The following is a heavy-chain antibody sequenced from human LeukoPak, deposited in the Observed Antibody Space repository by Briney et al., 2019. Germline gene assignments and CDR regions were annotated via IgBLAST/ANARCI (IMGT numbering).Heavy chain of an antibody. CDR1: GFTFSSYW. V-gene: IGHV3-74*01. Sequence: HSGGSLRLSCAASGFTFSSYWMHWVRHAPGKGLVWVSRINSDGSSTSYADSVKGRFTISRDNAKNTLYLQMNSLRAEDTAVYYCARRASYSSSWYSYYYYMDVWGKGTTVTISS. D-gene: IGHD6-13*01. J-gene: IGHJ6*03. CDR2: INSDGSST. CDR3: ARRASYSSSWYSYYYYMDV.